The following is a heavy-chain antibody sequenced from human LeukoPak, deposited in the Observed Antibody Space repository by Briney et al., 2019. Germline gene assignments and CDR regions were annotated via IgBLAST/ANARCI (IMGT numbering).Heavy chain of an antibody. CDR3: ARDRNGGSFDY. Sequence: GGSLRLSCAASGFVFSSYSMNWVRQAPGKGLEWVSFLIVGNGNQHYADSVKGRFTISRDDAKNSLYLQMNSLRAEDTAVYYYARDRNGGSFDYWGQGTLVTVSS. D-gene: IGHD4-23*01. CDR2: LIVGNGNQ. V-gene: IGHV3-48*01. CDR1: GFVFSSYS. J-gene: IGHJ4*02.